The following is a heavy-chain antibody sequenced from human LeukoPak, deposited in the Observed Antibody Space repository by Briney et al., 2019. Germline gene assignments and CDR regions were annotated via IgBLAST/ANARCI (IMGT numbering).Heavy chain of an antibody. CDR1: GFTFSSYA. D-gene: IGHD2-2*01. Sequence: GGSLRLSCAASGFTFSSYAMSWVRLAPGKGLEWVSMITSGGGSTYHADSVKGRFTISRDNSKNTLYLQMTSLRAEDTAVYYCTKDHPDCRGTSCLLFDSWGQGTLVTVSS. CDR2: ITSGGGST. V-gene: IGHV3-23*01. J-gene: IGHJ4*02. CDR3: TKDHPDCRGTSCLLFDS.